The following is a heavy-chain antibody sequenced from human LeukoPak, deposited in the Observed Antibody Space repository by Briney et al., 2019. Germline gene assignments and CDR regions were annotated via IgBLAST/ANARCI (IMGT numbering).Heavy chain of an antibody. J-gene: IGHJ6*03. Sequence: PSETLSLTCTVSGGSIRNYYWSWIRQPPGKGLEWIGYIYYSGSTNYNPSLKSRVTISVDTSKNQFSLKLSSVTAADTAVYYCARGWGSTSYYYYYMDVWGKGTTVTVSS. CDR3: ARGWGSTSYYYYYMDV. V-gene: IGHV4-59*01. CDR1: GGSIRNYY. CDR2: IYYSGST. D-gene: IGHD2-2*01.